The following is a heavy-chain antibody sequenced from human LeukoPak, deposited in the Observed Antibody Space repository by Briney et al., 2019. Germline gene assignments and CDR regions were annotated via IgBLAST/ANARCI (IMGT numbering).Heavy chain of an antibody. Sequence: SETLSLTCAVYGGTFSGYYWSWLRQPPGKGLEWIGEINHSGSTNYNPSLKSRVTISVDTSKNQFSLKLSSVTAADTAVYYCARGDIVVVGGSFDLWGQGTLVTVSS. V-gene: IGHV4-34*01. CDR3: ARGDIVVVGGSFDL. D-gene: IGHD2-2*01. CDR1: GGTFSGYY. J-gene: IGHJ5*02. CDR2: INHSGST.